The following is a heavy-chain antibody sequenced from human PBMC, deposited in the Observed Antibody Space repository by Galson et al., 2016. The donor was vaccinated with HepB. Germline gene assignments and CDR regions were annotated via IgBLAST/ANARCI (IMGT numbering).Heavy chain of an antibody. V-gene: IGHV3-23*01. CDR2: ISGSGGTT. J-gene: IGHJ4*02. CDR3: AKVFDYLNGWIDQ. CDR1: GFMFKNHA. D-gene: IGHD3-3*01. Sequence: SLRLSCAASGFMFKNHAMSWVRQAPGKGLEWVPVISGSGGTTFYAESVKGRFTISRDNSQNTVDLQMNSLRADDTAVYYCAKVFDYLNGWIDQWGQGTLVTVSS.